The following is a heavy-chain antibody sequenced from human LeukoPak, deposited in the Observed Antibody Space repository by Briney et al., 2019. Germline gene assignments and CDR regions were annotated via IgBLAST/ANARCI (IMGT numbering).Heavy chain of an antibody. Sequence: ASVKVSCKASGYTFTGYYLHWVRQAPGQEIEWMGWLSPNSGDTKFPQKFQGRVTMTRDTSISTAYMELSGLRSDDTAMYYCARPPDYDIFKGGLDVWGQGTTVTVSS. CDR1: GYTFTGYY. V-gene: IGHV1-2*02. CDR3: ARPPDYDIFKGGLDV. D-gene: IGHD3-9*01. CDR2: LSPNSGDT. J-gene: IGHJ6*02.